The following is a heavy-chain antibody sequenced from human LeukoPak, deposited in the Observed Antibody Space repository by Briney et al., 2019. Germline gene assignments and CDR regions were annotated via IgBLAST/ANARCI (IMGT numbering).Heavy chain of an antibody. J-gene: IGHJ4*02. Sequence: GESLKISCKGSGYSFTSYWIAWVRQMPGEGLEWMGIIYPDDSDTRYSPSFQGQVTISADKSISTGYLQWRSLKASDTAMYYCARRSYGGKDFDYWGQGALVTVSS. V-gene: IGHV5-51*01. CDR2: IYPDDSDT. CDR1: GYSFTSYW. D-gene: IGHD4-23*01. CDR3: ARRSYGGKDFDY.